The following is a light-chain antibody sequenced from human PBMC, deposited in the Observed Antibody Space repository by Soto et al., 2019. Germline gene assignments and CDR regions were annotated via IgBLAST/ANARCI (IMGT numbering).Light chain of an antibody. CDR3: QQYNSYPQT. CDR1: QSVISN. CDR2: GAS. V-gene: IGKV3-15*01. Sequence: EMVMTQSPVTLSVSPGESATLSRRASQSVISNLAWYQQKPGQAPRLLIYGASTRATGIPDRFSGGGSGTEFTLTISSLQPEDFATYYCQQYNSYPQTFGQGTKVDIK. J-gene: IGKJ1*01.